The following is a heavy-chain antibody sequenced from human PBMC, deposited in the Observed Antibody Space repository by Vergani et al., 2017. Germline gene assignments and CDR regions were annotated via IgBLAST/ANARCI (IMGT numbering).Heavy chain of an antibody. J-gene: IGHJ5*02. CDR2: IYYSGST. Sequence: QVQLQESGPGLVKPSQTLSLTCTVSGGSISSGDYYWSWIRQPPGKGLEWIGYIYYSGSTYYNPSLKSRVTISVDTSKNQFSLKLSSVTAADTAVYYCAREFPGCSGGSCYEGDGGFDPWGQGTLVTVSS. D-gene: IGHD2-15*01. CDR3: AREFPGCSGGSCYEGDGGFDP. V-gene: IGHV4-30-4*08. CDR1: GGSISSGDYY.